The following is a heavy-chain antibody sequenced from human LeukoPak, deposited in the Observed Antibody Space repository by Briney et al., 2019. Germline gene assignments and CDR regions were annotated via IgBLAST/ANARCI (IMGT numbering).Heavy chain of an antibody. J-gene: IGHJ6*03. Sequence: GGSLRLSCAASGFTFSSYWMHWVRQAPGKGLVWVSRINSDGSSTSYADSVKGRFTISRDNAKNTLDLQMNSLRAEDTAVYYCARRSSGPLYYYYYYMDVWGKGTTVTVSS. D-gene: IGHD3-22*01. V-gene: IGHV3-74*01. CDR1: GFTFSSYW. CDR3: ARRSSGPLYYYYYYMDV. CDR2: INSDGSST.